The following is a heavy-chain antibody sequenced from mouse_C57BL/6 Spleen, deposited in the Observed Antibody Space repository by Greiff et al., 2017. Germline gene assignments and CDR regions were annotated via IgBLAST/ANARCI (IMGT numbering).Heavy chain of an antibody. Sequence: QVQLQQSGAELVKPGASVKISCKASGYAFRSSWMTWVKQRPGTGLEWIGQIYPGAGDPNYNGTFKGKATLTADKSSGTAYMQLSSLASEGSAVYVCARPHPSYGNTWFAYWGQGTLVTVSA. CDR1: GYAFRSSW. CDR3: ARPHPSYGNTWFAY. J-gene: IGHJ3*01. V-gene: IGHV1-80*01. D-gene: IGHD2-1*01. CDR2: IYPGAGDP.